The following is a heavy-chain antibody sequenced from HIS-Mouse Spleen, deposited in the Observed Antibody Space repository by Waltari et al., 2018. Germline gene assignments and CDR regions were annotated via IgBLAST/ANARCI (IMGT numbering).Heavy chain of an antibody. CDR3: ARESKWLRRFDY. J-gene: IGHJ4*02. V-gene: IGHV4-39*07. CDR2: IYYSGST. Sequence: QLQLQESGPGLVKPSETLSLTCTVSGGSISSSSYYLGLIRQPPGKGLEWIGSIYYSGSTYYNPSLKSRVTISVDTSKNQFSLKLSSVTAADTAVYYCARESKWLRRFDYWGQGTLVTVSS. CDR1: GGSISSSSYY. D-gene: IGHD5-12*01.